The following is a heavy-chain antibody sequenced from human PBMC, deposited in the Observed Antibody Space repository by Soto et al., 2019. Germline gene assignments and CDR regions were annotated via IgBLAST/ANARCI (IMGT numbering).Heavy chain of an antibody. Sequence: GGSLRLSCAASGFTFSSYGMHWVRQAPGKGLEWVAVISYDGSNKYYADSVKGRFTISRDNSKNTLYLQMNSLRAEDTAVYYCAKPDLLTGSYYFDYWGQGTLVTVSS. CDR1: GFTFSSYG. CDR3: AKPDLLTGSYYFDY. V-gene: IGHV3-30*18. CDR2: ISYDGSNK. J-gene: IGHJ4*02. D-gene: IGHD3-9*01.